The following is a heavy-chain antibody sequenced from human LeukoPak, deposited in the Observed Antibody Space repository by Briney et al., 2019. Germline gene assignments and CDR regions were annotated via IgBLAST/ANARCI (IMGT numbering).Heavy chain of an antibody. D-gene: IGHD2-2*02. J-gene: IGHJ4*02. CDR3: AKDDCSSTSCYTPNFDY. V-gene: IGHV3-21*01. CDR1: GFSLGSFG. Sequence: GGSLRLSCVASGFSLGSFGMAWVRQGPGKGLEWVSSISSSNTYINYADSVTGRFTISRDNSKNTLYLQMNSLRAEDTAVYYCAKDDCSSTSCYTPNFDYWGQGTLVTVSS. CDR2: ISSSNTYI.